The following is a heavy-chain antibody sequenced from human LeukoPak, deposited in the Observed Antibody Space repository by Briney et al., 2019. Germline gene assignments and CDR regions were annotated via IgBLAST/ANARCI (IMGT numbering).Heavy chain of an antibody. J-gene: IGHJ4*02. CDR1: GGSFSGYY. D-gene: IGHD2-2*01. CDR3: AKRYCSSTTCYDDRGAFDY. CDR2: IYYSGST. V-gene: IGHV4-59*01. Sequence: PSETLSLTCTVYGGSFSGYYWNWIRQPPGKGLEWIGYIYYSGSTNYNPSLKSRVTISVDTSRNQFSLKLSSVTAADTAVYYCAKRYCSSTTCYDDRGAFDYWGQGTLVTVSS.